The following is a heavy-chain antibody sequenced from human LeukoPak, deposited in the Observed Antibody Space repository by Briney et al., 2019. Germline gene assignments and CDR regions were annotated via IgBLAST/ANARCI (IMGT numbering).Heavy chain of an antibody. Sequence: SGPTLLKPPHTLTLTLTFSGFSLSTRGVGVGWIRQPPGKALEWLALIYGDDDKRYSPSLKTRLTITKDTSKNQVVFTMTNMDPVDTATYYCAHKKNSNAFDIWGQGTMVTVSS. V-gene: IGHV2-5*02. J-gene: IGHJ3*02. CDR2: IYGDDDK. CDR3: AHKKNSNAFDI. D-gene: IGHD2/OR15-2a*01. CDR1: GFSLSTRGVG.